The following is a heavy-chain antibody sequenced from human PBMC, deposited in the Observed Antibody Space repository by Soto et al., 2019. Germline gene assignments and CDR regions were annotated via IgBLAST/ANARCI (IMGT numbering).Heavy chain of an antibody. V-gene: IGHV3-33*01. Sequence: QMQLVESGGGVVQPGRSLRLSCAASGFIFSNYGMHWVRQAPGKGLEWVAIIWYDGSNKYYADSVKGRFTISRDNSENTVYLQMNSLRAEDTSMYYWAAGEPLHYRGQGTLVTVSS. CDR1: GFIFSNYG. CDR3: AAGEPLHY. J-gene: IGHJ4*02. CDR2: IWYDGSNK. D-gene: IGHD3-10*01.